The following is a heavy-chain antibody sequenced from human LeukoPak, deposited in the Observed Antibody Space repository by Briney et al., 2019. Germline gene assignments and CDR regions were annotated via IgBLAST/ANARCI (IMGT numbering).Heavy chain of an antibody. CDR2: ISSSSSI. CDR3: ARDRHFVAFDI. J-gene: IGHJ3*02. V-gene: IGHV3-69-1*01. Sequence: GGSLRLSCAASGFTFTAFTINWVRQAPGKGLGWVSSISSSSSIHFADSVKGRFTISRDNAKNSVSLQINSLRAEDTALYYCARDRHFVAFDIWGQGTMVTVSS. CDR1: GFTFTAFT.